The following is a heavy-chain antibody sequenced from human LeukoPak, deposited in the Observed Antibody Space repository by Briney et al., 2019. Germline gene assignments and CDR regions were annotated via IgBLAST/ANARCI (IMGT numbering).Heavy chain of an antibody. CDR3: ATVSYSSSWYYFDY. CDR1: GYSLTSYW. J-gene: IGHJ4*02. V-gene: IGHV5-10-1*01. CDR2: IDPSDSYT. D-gene: IGHD6-13*01. Sequence: GESLKISCKGSGYSLTSYWISWVRQMPGKGLEWMGRIDPSDSYTNYSPSFQGHVTISADKSISTAYLQWSSLKASDTAMYYCATVSYSSSWYYFDYWGQGTLVTVSS.